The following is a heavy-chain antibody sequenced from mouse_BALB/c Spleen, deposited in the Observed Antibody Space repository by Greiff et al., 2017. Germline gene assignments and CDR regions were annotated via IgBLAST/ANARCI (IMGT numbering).Heavy chain of an antibody. CDR2: ISSGGSYT. J-gene: IGHJ2*01. D-gene: IGHD2-10*02. V-gene: IGHV5-6*01. Sequence: EVNVVESGGDLVKPGGSLKLSCAASGFTFSSYGMSWVRQTPDKRLEWVATISSGGSYTYYPDSVKGRFTISRDNAKNTLYLQMSSLKSEDTAMYYCARPSMVTSYYFDYWGQGTTLTVSS. CDR3: ARPSMVTSYYFDY. CDR1: GFTFSSYG.